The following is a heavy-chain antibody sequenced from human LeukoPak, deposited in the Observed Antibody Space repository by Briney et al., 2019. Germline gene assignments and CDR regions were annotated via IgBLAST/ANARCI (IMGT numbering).Heavy chain of an antibody. J-gene: IGHJ4*02. CDR1: GLTFDDYA. CDR2: ISWNSGSI. Sequence: PGGSLRLSCAASGLTFDDYAMHWVRQAPGKGLEWVSGISWNSGSIGYADSVKGRFTISRDNAKNSLYLQMNSLRAEDTALYYCAKDYGYSSSWLDYWGQGTLVTVSS. CDR3: AKDYGYSSSWLDY. V-gene: IGHV3-9*01. D-gene: IGHD6-13*01.